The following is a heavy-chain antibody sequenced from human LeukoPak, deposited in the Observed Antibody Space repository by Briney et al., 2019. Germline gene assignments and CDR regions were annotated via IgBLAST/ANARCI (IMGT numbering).Heavy chain of an antibody. CDR1: GGPISSSSYY. D-gene: IGHD3-3*01. CDR2: IYYSGST. CDR3: ARTGGNNYDFWSGYLDNWFDP. V-gene: IGHV4-39*01. Sequence: SETLSLTCTVSGGPISSSSYYWGWIRQPPGKGLEWIGSIYYSGSTYYNPSLKSRVTISVDTSKNQFSLKLSSVTAADTAVYYCARTGGNNYDFWSGYLDNWFDPWGQGTLVTVSS. J-gene: IGHJ5*02.